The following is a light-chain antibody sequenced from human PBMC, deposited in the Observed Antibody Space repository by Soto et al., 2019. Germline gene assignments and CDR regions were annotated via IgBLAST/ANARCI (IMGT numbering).Light chain of an antibody. CDR1: QGISNY. Sequence: DIPMTQSPSSLSASVGARVTITCRASQGISNYLAWYQQKPGKVPKLLIYAASTLQSGVPSRFSGSGSGTDFTLTISSLQPEDVATYYCQKYNSAPRVTFGPGTKVDIK. V-gene: IGKV1-27*01. J-gene: IGKJ3*01. CDR3: QKYNSAPRVT. CDR2: AAS.